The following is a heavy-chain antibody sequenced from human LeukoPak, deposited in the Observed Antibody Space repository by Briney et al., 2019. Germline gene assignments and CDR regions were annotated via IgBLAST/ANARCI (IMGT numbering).Heavy chain of an antibody. V-gene: IGHV3-30-3*01. CDR2: ISYDGSNK. D-gene: IGHD7-27*01. J-gene: IGHJ5*02. CDR3: AKGKRGPNFWGSAGWFDP. Sequence: GGSLRLSCAASGFTFSSYAMHWVRQAPGKGLEWVAVISYDGSNKYYADSVKGRFTISRDNSKNTLYLQMNSLRAEDTAVYYCAKGKRGPNFWGSAGWFDPWDQGTLVTVSS. CDR1: GFTFSSYA.